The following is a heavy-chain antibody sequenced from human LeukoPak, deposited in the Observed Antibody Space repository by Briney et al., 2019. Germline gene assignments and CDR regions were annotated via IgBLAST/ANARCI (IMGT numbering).Heavy chain of an antibody. J-gene: IGHJ6*04. Sequence: GGSLRLSCAASGFTFSSYAMHWVRQAPGKGLEWVTVISYDRSNKYYADSVKGRFTISRDNSKKTLYLQMNSLTAEDTAVYYCASDYGDSPSYYDGMDVWGKGTTVTVSS. D-gene: IGHD4-17*01. CDR1: GFTFSSYA. V-gene: IGHV3-30*04. CDR2: ISYDRSNK. CDR3: ASDYGDSPSYYDGMDV.